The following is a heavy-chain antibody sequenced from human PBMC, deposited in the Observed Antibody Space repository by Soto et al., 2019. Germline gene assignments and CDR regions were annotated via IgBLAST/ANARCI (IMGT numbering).Heavy chain of an antibody. V-gene: IGHV4-31*03. D-gene: IGHD3-10*01. CDR3: ARDLGEVRGRYYYYGMDV. CDR2: IYYSGST. CDR1: GGSISSGGYY. J-gene: IGHJ6*02. Sequence: QVQLQESGPGLVKPSQTLSLTCTVSGGSISSGGYYWSWIRQHPGKGLEWIGYIYYSGSTYYNPSLQSRVTISVDTSKNQFSLKLSSVTAADTAVYYCARDLGEVRGRYYYYGMDVWGQGTTVTVSS.